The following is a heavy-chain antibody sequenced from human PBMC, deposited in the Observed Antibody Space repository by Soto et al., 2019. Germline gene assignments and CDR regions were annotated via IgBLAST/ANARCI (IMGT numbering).Heavy chain of an antibody. J-gene: IGHJ5*02. D-gene: IGHD3-3*01. Sequence: GGSLRLSCAASGFTFSSYAMSWVRQAPGKGLEWVSAISGSGGSTYYADSVKGRFTISRDNSKNTLYLQMNSLRAEDTAVYYCAKDALTYYDFWSGYSNWFDPWGQGTLVTVS. CDR1: GFTFSSYA. CDR3: AKDALTYYDFWSGYSNWFDP. V-gene: IGHV3-23*01. CDR2: ISGSGGST.